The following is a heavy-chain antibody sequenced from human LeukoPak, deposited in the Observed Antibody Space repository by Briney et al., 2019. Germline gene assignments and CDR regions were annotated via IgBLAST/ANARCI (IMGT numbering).Heavy chain of an antibody. CDR3: ARAVLATKSEHWFDS. CDR2: IYYTGST. CDR1: DDSITIYY. Sequence: SETLSLTCTVSDDSITIYYWSWIRQPPGKGLEWIGYIYYTGSTNYNSSLKSRVTISVDTSKNQFSLNLSSVTAADTAMYYCARAVLATKSEHWFDSWGQGTLVTVSS. J-gene: IGHJ5*01. D-gene: IGHD2-8*01. V-gene: IGHV4-59*01.